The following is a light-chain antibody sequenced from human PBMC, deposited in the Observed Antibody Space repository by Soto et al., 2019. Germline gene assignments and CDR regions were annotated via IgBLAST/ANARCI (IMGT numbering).Light chain of an antibody. CDR1: QGINTY. Sequence: LSASVGDRVTITCRASQGINTYLAWYQQKPGKVPKLLIYAASTLPSGVPSRFSGSGSGTDFTLTISSLQPEDVATYYCQTYNSAPRTFGQGTKVDI. J-gene: IGKJ1*01. V-gene: IGKV1-27*01. CDR3: QTYNSAPRT. CDR2: AAS.